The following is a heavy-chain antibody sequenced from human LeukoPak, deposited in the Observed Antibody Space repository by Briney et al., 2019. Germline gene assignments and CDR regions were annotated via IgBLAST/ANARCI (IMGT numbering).Heavy chain of an antibody. Sequence: PGGSLRLSCAASGFTFSSYSMNWVRQAPGKGLEWVSHISRSSSSIYYADSVKGRFTISRDNAKNSLYLQMNSLRDEDTAVYYCARVAYYYDSGSYSYYFDYWGQGTLVTVSS. D-gene: IGHD3-10*01. V-gene: IGHV3-48*02. CDR3: ARVAYYYDSGSYSYYFDY. CDR1: GFTFSSYS. CDR2: ISRSSSSI. J-gene: IGHJ4*02.